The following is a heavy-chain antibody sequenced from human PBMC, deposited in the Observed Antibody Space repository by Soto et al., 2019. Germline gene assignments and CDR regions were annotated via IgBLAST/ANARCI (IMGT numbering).Heavy chain of an antibody. Sequence: GGSLRLSCAASGFTFSSYWMSWVRQAPGKGLEWVANIKQDGSEKYYVDSVKGRFTISRDNAKNSLYLQMNSLRAEDTAVYYCARAPAPDGNWFDPWGQGTLVTVSS. CDR1: GFTFSSYW. CDR3: ARAPAPDGNWFDP. D-gene: IGHD2-2*01. CDR2: IKQDGSEK. J-gene: IGHJ5*02. V-gene: IGHV3-7*05.